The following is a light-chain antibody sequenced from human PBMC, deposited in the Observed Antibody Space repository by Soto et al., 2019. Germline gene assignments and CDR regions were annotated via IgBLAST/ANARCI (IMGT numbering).Light chain of an antibody. V-gene: IGLV1-40*01. CDR3: QCYDHGLSGPVV. J-gene: IGLJ2*01. CDR1: SSNIGGSYY. CDR2: GNN. Sequence: QSVLTQPPSVSGAPGQRVTISCSGSSSNIGGSYYVHWYQQHPGAAPKLLIYGNNNRPSGVPDRFSGSKSDTSASLAITGLRFEDEADYDCQCYDHGLSGPVVFGGGTKLTVL.